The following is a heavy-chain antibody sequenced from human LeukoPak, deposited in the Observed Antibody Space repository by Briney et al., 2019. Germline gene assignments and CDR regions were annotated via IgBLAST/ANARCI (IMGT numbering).Heavy chain of an antibody. CDR3: ARVRGYYGSGSYTYFDY. CDR1: GGSFSGYY. V-gene: IGHV4-34*01. Sequence: PSETLPLTCAVYGGSFSGYYWSWIRQPPGKGLEWIGEINHSGSTNYNPSLKSRVTISVDTSKNQFSLKLSSVTAADTAVYYCARVRGYYGSGSYTYFDYWGQGTLVTVSS. J-gene: IGHJ4*02. CDR2: INHSGST. D-gene: IGHD3-10*01.